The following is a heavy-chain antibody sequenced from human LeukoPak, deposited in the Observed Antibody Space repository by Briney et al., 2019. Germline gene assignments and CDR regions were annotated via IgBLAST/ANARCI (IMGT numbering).Heavy chain of an antibody. V-gene: IGHV3-9*03. D-gene: IGHD5-18*01. J-gene: IGHJ4*02. CDR3: AKGYSYDMTYYFDY. CDR2: ISWNSGNI. CDR1: GFNLDDYA. Sequence: PGGSLRLSCAASGFNLDDYAMHWVRQAPGQGLDLVSGISWNSGNIGYADSVKGRFAISRDSAKNSLYLQMNSLRAEDMALYYCAKGYSYDMTYYFDYWGQGTLVTVSS.